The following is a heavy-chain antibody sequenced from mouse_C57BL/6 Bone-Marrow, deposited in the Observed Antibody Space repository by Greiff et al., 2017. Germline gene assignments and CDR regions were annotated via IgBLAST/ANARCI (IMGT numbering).Heavy chain of an antibody. CDR3: ARSPGSYWYFDV. CDR1: GYTFTSYW. D-gene: IGHD1-1*01. Sequence: VQLQQPGAELVKPGASVKLSCKASGYTFTSYWMHWVKQRPGQGLEWIGMIHPNSGSTNYNEKFKSKATLTVDKSSSTAYMQLSSLTSEDSAVYYCARSPGSYWYFDVWGTGTTVTVFS. J-gene: IGHJ1*03. CDR2: IHPNSGST. V-gene: IGHV1-64*01.